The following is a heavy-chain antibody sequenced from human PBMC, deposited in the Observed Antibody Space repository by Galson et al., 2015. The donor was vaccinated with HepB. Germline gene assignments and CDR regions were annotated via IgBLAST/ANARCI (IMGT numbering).Heavy chain of an antibody. Sequence: SLSLSCAASGFTFDDSAMHFVRHAPGEGLGCVSGITGNRGRIPSADSVKGRFTISRDNAKNSLYLQMNSLRAEETAFYYGAKDASGTFFWHFELWGRGTLVTVSS. CDR2: ITGNRGRI. CDR1: GFTFDDSA. CDR3: AKDASGTFFWHFEL. V-gene: IGHV3-9*01. J-gene: IGHJ2*01. D-gene: IGHD1-26*01.